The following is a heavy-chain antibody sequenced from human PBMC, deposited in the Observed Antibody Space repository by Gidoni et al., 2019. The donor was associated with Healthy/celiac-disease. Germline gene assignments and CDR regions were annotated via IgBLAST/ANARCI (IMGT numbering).Heavy chain of an antibody. Sequence: QVQLQQWGAGLLKPSATLSLTCAVYGGSFSGYYWSWIPQPPGKGLEWIGEINHSGSTNYNPSLKSRVTISVDTSKNQFSLKRSSVTAADTAVYYCASTHRGYRGNIAAAAPGRNWFDPWGQGTLVTVSS. CDR1: GGSFSGYY. CDR2: INHSGST. D-gene: IGHD6-13*01. V-gene: IGHV4-34*01. J-gene: IGHJ5*02. CDR3: ASTHRGYRGNIAAAAPGRNWFDP.